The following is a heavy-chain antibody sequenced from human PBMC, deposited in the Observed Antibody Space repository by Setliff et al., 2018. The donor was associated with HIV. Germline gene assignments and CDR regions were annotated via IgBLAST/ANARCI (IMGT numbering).Heavy chain of an antibody. V-gene: IGHV4-34*01. CDR2: INHSGST. CDR1: GGSFSGYF. Sequence: SETLSLTCAVYGGSFSGYFWSWIRQSPGKGLQWIWEINHSGSTTYNPSLKSRVTISVDTSKNQFSLKLSAVTAADTALYYCARSGALATSTWSPFDYWGHGNQVTVSS. CDR3: ARSGALATSTWSPFDY. J-gene: IGHJ4*01. D-gene: IGHD6-19*01.